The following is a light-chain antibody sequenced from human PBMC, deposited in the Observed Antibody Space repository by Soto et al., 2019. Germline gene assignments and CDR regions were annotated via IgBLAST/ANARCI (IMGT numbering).Light chain of an antibody. V-gene: IGLV1-44*01. CDR1: GSNIGSNT. Sequence: QSVLTQPPSASGTPGQRVTISCSGSGSNIGSNTVNWYQQLPGTAPKLLIYTYNQRPSGVPDLFSGSKSGTSASLAISGLHSEDEADYYCAAWDDSLNGVLFGGGTKVTVL. CDR3: AAWDDSLNGVL. CDR2: TYN. J-gene: IGLJ2*01.